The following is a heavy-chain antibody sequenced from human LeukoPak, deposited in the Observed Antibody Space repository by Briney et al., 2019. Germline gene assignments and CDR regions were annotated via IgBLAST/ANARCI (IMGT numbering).Heavy chain of an antibody. J-gene: IGHJ4*02. CDR1: GYTFTGYY. D-gene: IGHD3-10*01. CDR2: INPNSGGT. Sequence: ASVKVSFKASGYTFTGYYMHWVRQAPGQGLEWKGWINPNSGGTNYAQKFQGRVTMTRDTSISTAYMELSRLRSDDTAVYYCARGLVRGVNVGDYWGQGTLVTVSS. V-gene: IGHV1-2*02. CDR3: ARGLVRGVNVGDY.